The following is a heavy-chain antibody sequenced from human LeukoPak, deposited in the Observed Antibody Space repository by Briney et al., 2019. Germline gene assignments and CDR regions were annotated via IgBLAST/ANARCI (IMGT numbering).Heavy chain of an antibody. Sequence: GGSLRLSCAVSGFTFSSYAVHWVRQAPGKGLEWVTLASSDGSHKDYADSVKGRFTISRDNSNNTLHLQMNSLRVEDTAVYYCARDAASSTWNGEYFFYYMDVWGKGTTVTVS. D-gene: IGHD6-13*01. CDR3: ARDAASSTWNGEYFFYYMDV. CDR2: ASSDGSHK. CDR1: GFTFSSYA. J-gene: IGHJ6*03. V-gene: IGHV3-30*04.